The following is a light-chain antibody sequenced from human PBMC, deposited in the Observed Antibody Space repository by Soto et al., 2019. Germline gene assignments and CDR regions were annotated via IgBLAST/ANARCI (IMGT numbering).Light chain of an antibody. V-gene: IGKV1-17*01. CDR1: QGIRND. J-gene: IGKJ5*01. CDR2: AAS. Sequence: DIQMTQSPSSLSASVGDRVTITCRASQGIRNDLGWYQQKPGKAPKVLIYAASSLQSGVPSRFSGSGSGTDFTLTISSLQPEDFAVYYCQQYNTWPPITFGQGTRLEI. CDR3: QQYNTWPPIT.